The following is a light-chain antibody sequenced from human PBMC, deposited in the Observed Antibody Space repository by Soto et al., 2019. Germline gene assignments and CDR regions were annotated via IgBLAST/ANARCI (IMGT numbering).Light chain of an antibody. CDR3: CSYAGSYTHYV. CDR2: DVS. J-gene: IGLJ1*01. V-gene: IGLV2-11*01. CDR1: SSDVGGYNY. Sequence: QSALTQPRSVSGSPGQSITISCTGTSSDVGGYNYVSWYRQHPGKAPKLMIYDVSKRRSGVSDRFSGSKTGNTASLTISGLQAEDEADYYCCSYAGSYTHYVFGTGTKLTVL.